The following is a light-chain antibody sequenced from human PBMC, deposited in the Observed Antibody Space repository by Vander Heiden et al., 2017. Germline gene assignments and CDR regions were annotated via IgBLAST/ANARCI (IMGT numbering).Light chain of an antibody. CDR2: GNS. CDR3: QSYDSSLSGYV. J-gene: IGLJ1*01. CDR1: SPHIGAGYD. V-gene: IGLV1-40*01. Sequence: QSVLTPPPSVSGAPGQRVTIPCTGSSPHIGAGYDVHWYQQLPGTAPKLLIYGNSNRPSGVPDRFSGSKTGTPPSLAITGLQAEDEADYYCQSYDSSLSGYVFGTGTKVTVL.